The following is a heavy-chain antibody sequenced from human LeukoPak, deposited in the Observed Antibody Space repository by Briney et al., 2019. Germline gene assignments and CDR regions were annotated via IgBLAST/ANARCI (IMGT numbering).Heavy chain of an antibody. CDR3: PRDLREGSGSYYRDYYYYGMDV. CDR1: GGSVSSGSYY. D-gene: IGHD3-10*01. CDR2: IYYSGST. Sequence: SETLSLTCTVCGGSVSSGSYYWSWIQQPPGKGLEWIGYIYYSGSTNYNPSLKSRVTISVDTSKNQFSLKLSSVTAADTAVYYCPRDLREGSGSYYRDYYYYGMDVWGQGTTVIVSS. V-gene: IGHV4-61*01. J-gene: IGHJ6*02.